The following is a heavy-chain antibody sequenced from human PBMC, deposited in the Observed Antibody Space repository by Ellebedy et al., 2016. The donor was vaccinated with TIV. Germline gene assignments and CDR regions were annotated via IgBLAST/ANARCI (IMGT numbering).Heavy chain of an antibody. CDR3: TTVATTRYVVH. J-gene: IGHJ4*02. V-gene: IGHV3-15*07. Sequence: PGGSLRLSCAASGFTFTNAWMNWVPQAPGKGLEWVGRIKSQTDGGTTDYAAPVRGRFTISREDSKNTLYLQMNSLKTEDTAVYYCTTVATTRYVVHWGQGTLVTVSS. D-gene: IGHD1-14*01. CDR1: GFTFTNAW. CDR2: IKSQTDGGTT.